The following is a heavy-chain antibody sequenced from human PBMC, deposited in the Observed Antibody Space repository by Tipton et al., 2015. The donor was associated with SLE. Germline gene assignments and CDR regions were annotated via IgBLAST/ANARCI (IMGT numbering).Heavy chain of an antibody. Sequence: TLSLTCTVSGGSINTYYWAWVRQPAGKGLEWIGRIYTGGNTKYNPSLEGRVSLSVDTSRGQFFLEVRSVTAADTAVYYCVVCSPSSCSYFDYWGQGRLVTVSS. V-gene: IGHV4-4*07. D-gene: IGHD2-2*01. CDR3: VVCSPSSCSYFDY. J-gene: IGHJ4*02. CDR2: IYTGGNT. CDR1: GGSINTYY.